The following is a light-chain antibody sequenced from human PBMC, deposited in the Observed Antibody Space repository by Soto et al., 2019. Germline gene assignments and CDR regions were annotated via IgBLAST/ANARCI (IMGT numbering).Light chain of an antibody. CDR3: QQFNNWPPWT. Sequence: EIVMTQSPATLSVSPGERATPSRRASQNVGNNLVWYQQKPGQAPRLLIYGASTRAAGIPDRFSGSGSGTEFTLTISGLQSDDFAVYYCQQFNNWPPWTFGQGTKVDIK. CDR2: GAS. J-gene: IGKJ1*01. CDR1: QNVGNN. V-gene: IGKV3-15*01.